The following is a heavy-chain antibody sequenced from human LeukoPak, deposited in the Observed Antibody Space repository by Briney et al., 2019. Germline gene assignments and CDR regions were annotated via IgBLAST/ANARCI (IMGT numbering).Heavy chain of an antibody. D-gene: IGHD3-3*01. CDR3: AREATYYDFWSGYPPFDY. CDR2: IFHSGST. V-gene: IGHV4-38-2*02. J-gene: IGHJ4*02. CDR1: GYSISSGYY. Sequence: PSETLSLTCTVSGYSISSGYYWAWIRQPPGKALEWIGSIFHSGSTFYNPSLKSRVTISVDTSKNQFSLKLSSVTAADTAVYYCAREATYYDFWSGYPPFDYWGQGTLVTVSS.